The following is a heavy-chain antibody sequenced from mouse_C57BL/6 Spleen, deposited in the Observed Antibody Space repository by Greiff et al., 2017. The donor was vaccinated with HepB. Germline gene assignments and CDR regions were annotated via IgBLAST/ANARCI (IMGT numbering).Heavy chain of an antibody. D-gene: IGHD1-1*01. Sequence: QVQLQQSGPELVKPGASVKLSCKASGYTFTSYDINWVKQRPGQGLEWIGWIYPRDGSTKYNEKFKGKATLTVDTSSSTAYMELHSLTSEDSAVYFCARKENYYGSRTGFAYWGQGTLVTVSA. J-gene: IGHJ3*01. CDR3: ARKENYYGSRTGFAY. V-gene: IGHV1-85*01. CDR1: GYTFTSYD. CDR2: IYPRDGST.